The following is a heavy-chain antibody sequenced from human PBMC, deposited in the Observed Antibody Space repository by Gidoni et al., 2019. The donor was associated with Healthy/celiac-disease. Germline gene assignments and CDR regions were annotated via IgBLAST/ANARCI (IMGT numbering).Heavy chain of an antibody. CDR3: AKPAGYSSSSELL. CDR2: ISSSGGST. D-gene: IGHD6-6*01. CDR1: GSTFSSYA. V-gene: IGHV3-23*01. Sequence: EVQLLESGGGLVQPGGSLTLSCASSGSTFSSYALSWVRQAPGKGLEWVSAISSSGGSTYYADAVKGRFTISRDNSKNTLYLQMNSLRAEDTAVYYCAKPAGYSSSSELLWGQGTLVTVSS. J-gene: IGHJ4*02.